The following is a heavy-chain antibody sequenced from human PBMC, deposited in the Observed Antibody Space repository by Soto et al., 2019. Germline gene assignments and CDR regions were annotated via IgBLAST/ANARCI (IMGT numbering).Heavy chain of an antibody. D-gene: IGHD2-15*01. CDR1: GFTFSSYA. CDR3: TKGPCSGGSSYVLETSPVGA. CDR2: ISGSGGST. Sequence: EVQLLESGGGLVQPGGSLRLSCAASGFTFSSYAMSWVRQAPGKGLEWVSAISGSGGSTYYADSVKGRFTISRDNSKNTLYLQMHSLRAEDTAVYYCTKGPCSGGSSYVLETSPVGAWGQGTLVTVSS. V-gene: IGHV3-23*01. J-gene: IGHJ5*02.